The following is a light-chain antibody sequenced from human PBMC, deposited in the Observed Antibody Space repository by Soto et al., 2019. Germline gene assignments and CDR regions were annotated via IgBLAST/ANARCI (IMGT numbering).Light chain of an antibody. CDR3: QFSSYPLT. V-gene: IGKV1-12*01. CDR1: QGISSW. CDR2: AAS. Sequence: EIQMTQSPSSVSASVGDRVTITCRASQGISSWLACYQQKPGKAPKLLIYAASSLQSGVPSRFSGSGSGTDFTLTISSLQPEDFATYCQQFSSYPLTFGGGTKVDIK. J-gene: IGKJ4*01.